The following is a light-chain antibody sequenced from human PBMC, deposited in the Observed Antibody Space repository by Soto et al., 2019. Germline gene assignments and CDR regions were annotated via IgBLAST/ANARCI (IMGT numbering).Light chain of an antibody. V-gene: IGLV2-14*01. Sequence: QSALTQPASGSRSPGQSITISCTGTSSDVGGYNYVSWYQQHPGKAPKLMIYDVSNRPSGVSYRFSGSKSGHTASLTISGLQAEDESDYYCSSYTSSSTRVFGTGTKLTLL. CDR3: SSYTSSSTRV. J-gene: IGLJ1*01. CDR2: DVS. CDR1: SSDVGGYNY.